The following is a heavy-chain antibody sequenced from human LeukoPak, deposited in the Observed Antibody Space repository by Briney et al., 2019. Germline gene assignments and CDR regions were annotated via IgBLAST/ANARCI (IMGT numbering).Heavy chain of an antibody. CDR3: AKDYYDTSEYYYGMDV. D-gene: IGHD3-22*01. Sequence: PGGALRLSCAASGFTFSSYAMHWVRQAPGKGLEWGAIISYDGSNQYYADSVKGRFTISREHSKNTLYLQMNSLRGEDSAVYSCAKDYYDTSEYYYGMDVWGQGTTVTVSS. J-gene: IGHJ6*02. V-gene: IGHV3-30-3*01. CDR1: GFTFSSYA. CDR2: ISYDGSNQ.